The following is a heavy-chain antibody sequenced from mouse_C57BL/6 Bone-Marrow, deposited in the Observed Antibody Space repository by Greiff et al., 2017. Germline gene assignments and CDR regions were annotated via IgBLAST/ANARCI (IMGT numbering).Heavy chain of an antibody. CDR3: VRGGLRLFAL. Sequence: DVMLVESGGGLVQPKGSLKLSCAASGFTFTTYAMHWVRQAPGTGLEWVARIRSKSSNYATYYADSVKDRFTISRDESQSMLYLQKNNLKTEDTSMYYLVRGGLRLFALWGQGTLGTVSA. V-gene: IGHV10-3*01. D-gene: IGHD1-2*01. J-gene: IGHJ3*01. CDR1: GFTFTTYA. CDR2: IRSKSSNYAT.